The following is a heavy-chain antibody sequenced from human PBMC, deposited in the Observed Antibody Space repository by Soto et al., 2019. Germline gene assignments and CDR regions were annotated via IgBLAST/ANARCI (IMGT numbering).Heavy chain of an antibody. CDR3: ARGSMNIVATITLDY. CDR1: GGSFSGYH. CDR2: INHSGST. V-gene: IGHV4-34*01. J-gene: IGHJ4*02. D-gene: IGHD5-12*01. Sequence: PSETLSLTCAVYGGSFSGYHWSWIRQPPGKGLEWIGEINHSGSTNYNPSLKSRVTISVDTSKNQFSLKLSSVTAADTAVYYCARGSMNIVATITLDYWGQGTLVTVSS.